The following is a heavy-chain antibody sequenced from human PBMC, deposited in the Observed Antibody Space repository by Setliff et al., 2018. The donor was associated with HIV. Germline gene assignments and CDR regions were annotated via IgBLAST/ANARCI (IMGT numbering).Heavy chain of an antibody. J-gene: IGHJ3*02. CDR2: MYASGST. Sequence: SETLSLTCTVSGGSISVHYWSWLRQPPGKGLEWIGYMYASGSTDYNPSLKRRVTISVDRFRNQFSLQLRSVTAADTAVYYCASPRSLLVWYDAFDIWGQGTMVTVSS. D-gene: IGHD3-16*01. CDR1: GGSISVHY. V-gene: IGHV4-59*11. CDR3: ASPRSLLVWYDAFDI.